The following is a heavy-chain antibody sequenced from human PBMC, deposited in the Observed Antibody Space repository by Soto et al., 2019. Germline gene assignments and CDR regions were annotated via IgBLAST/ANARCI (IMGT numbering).Heavy chain of an antibody. V-gene: IGHV4-61*08. CDR1: GGSLSSGGYY. D-gene: IGHD3-3*01. Sequence: SETLSLTCTVSGGSLSSGGYYWSWIRQHPGKGLEWVGYTYYSGTTSYNPSLKSRLTISVETSKSQFSLKLSSVTAADTAVYYCATAREGVVTMRWFDPWRQGTLDPVSS. CDR3: ATAREGVVTMRWFDP. CDR2: TYYSGTT. J-gene: IGHJ5*02.